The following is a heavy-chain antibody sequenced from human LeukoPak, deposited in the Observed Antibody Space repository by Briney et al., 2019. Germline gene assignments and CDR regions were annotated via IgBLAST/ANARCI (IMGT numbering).Heavy chain of an antibody. CDR2: INGDGSSA. CDR3: ARTVISSGFFGVPDY. CDR1: GFTFGTHR. Sequence: GGSLRLSCAASGFTFGTHRMPWARQAPGKGLVWVSRINGDGSSATYADSVKGRFTTSRDNAKNTLYLQMNSLRAEDTAVYYCARTVISSGFFGVPDYWGQGTLVTVSS. D-gene: IGHD3-3*01. J-gene: IGHJ4*02. V-gene: IGHV3-74*01.